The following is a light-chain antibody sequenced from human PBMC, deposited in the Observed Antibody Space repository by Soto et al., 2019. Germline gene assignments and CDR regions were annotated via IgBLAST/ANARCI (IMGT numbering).Light chain of an antibody. J-gene: IGLJ1*01. CDR2: DVS. Sequence: QSVLTQPPSVSGSPGQSVAISCSGTSSDVGSYNRVSWYQQPPGTAPKLMIFDVSNRPSGVPDRFSGSKSGNTASLTISGLQAEDEADYXCSSFTISNTYVFGTGTKVTVL. V-gene: IGLV2-18*02. CDR3: SSFTISNTYV. CDR1: SSDVGSYNR.